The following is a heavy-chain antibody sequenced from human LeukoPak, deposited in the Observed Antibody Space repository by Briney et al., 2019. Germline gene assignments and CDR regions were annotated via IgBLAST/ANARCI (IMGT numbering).Heavy chain of an antibody. Sequence: GGSLRLSCAASGFTFSSYGMHWVRQAPGKGLEWVAFIRYDGSNKYYADSVKGRFTISRDNSKNTLYLQMNSLRAEDTAVYYCARDRDIVVVPAAIGKAPNPDYYFDYWGQGTLVTVSS. V-gene: IGHV3-30*02. CDR3: ARDRDIVVVPAAIGKAPNPDYYFDY. J-gene: IGHJ4*02. CDR2: IRYDGSNK. CDR1: GFTFSSYG. D-gene: IGHD2-2*02.